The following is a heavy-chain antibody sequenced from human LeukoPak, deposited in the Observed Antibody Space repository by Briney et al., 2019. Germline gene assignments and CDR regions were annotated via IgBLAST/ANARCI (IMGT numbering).Heavy chain of an antibody. CDR3: ARRYSSSWYVGFFDP. J-gene: IGHJ5*02. V-gene: IGHV4-59*08. Sequence: SETLSLTCTVSGASIRNYYWSWIRQSPGKGLEWIGYIYYSGSTNYNPSLEARVAMSVETSKNQFSLRLSSVTAADTAIYYCARRYSSSWYVGFFDPWGQGTLVTVYS. CDR2: IYYSGST. CDR1: GASIRNYY. D-gene: IGHD6-13*01.